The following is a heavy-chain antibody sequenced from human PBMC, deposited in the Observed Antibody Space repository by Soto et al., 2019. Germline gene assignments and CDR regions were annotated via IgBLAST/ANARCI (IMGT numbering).Heavy chain of an antibody. J-gene: IGHJ4*02. CDR2: TYYRSKWYN. V-gene: IGHV6-1*01. D-gene: IGHD2-2*01. Sequence: SQTLSLTCAISGDSVSSNSAAWNWIRQSPSRGLEWLGRTYYRSKWYNDYAVSVKSRITINPDTSKNQFSLQLNSVTPEDTAVYYCARSPRNHQRCALHFDYWGQGTLVTVTS. CDR1: GDSVSSNSAA. CDR3: ARSPRNHQRCALHFDY.